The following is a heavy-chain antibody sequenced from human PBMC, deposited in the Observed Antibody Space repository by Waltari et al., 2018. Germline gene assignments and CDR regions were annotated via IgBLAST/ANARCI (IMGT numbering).Heavy chain of an antibody. Sequence: QVHLEQSGSELKRPGASVRISCLTSGYSFTDYAINWVRPAPGQGRQWLGWGNRQTGSPTYAQGLGRLVVLSVDTAVATAYLQIDSLTTSDSAVYFCTGEAVVGTNTIVDYWGRGTLVTV. CDR3: TGEAVVGTNTIVDY. CDR2: GNRQTGSP. V-gene: IGHV7-4-1*01. J-gene: IGHJ4*02. D-gene: IGHD2-21*01. CDR1: GYSFTDYA.